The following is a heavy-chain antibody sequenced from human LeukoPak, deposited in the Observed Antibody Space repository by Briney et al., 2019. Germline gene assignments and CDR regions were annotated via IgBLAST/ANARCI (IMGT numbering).Heavy chain of an antibody. CDR2: ISGSGGST. J-gene: IGHJ4*02. Sequence: GGSLRLSCAASGFTFSSYAMSWVRQAPGKGLEWVSAISGSGGSTYYADSVKGRFIISRDNSKNTLCLQMNSLRADDTAVYYCAKTLYSSSSGGADYWGQGTLVTVSS. CDR1: GFTFSSYA. V-gene: IGHV3-23*01. D-gene: IGHD6-6*01. CDR3: AKTLYSSSSGGADY.